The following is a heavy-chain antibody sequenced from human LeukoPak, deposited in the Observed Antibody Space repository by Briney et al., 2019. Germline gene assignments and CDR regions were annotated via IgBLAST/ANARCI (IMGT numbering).Heavy chain of an antibody. CDR2: ISGSGGST. V-gene: IGHV3-23*01. J-gene: IGHJ4*02. CDR1: GFTFSSYA. CDR3: AKDQDTVVVPAASWGYFDY. Sequence: GGSLRLSCAASGFTFSSYAMSWVRQAPGKGLEWVSAISGSGGSTYYADSVKGRFTISRDNSKNTLYLQMNSLRAEDTAVYYCAKDQDTVVVPAASWGYFDYWGQGTLVTVSS. D-gene: IGHD2-2*01.